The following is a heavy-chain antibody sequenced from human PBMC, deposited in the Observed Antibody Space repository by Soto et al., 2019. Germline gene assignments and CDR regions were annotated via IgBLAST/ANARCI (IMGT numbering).Heavy chain of an antibody. CDR2: IIPIFGTA. CDR1: GGTFSSYA. J-gene: IGHJ3*02. V-gene: IGHV1-69*12. Sequence: QVQLVQSGAEVKKPGSSVKVSCKASGGTFSSYAISWVRQAPGQWLEWMGGIIPIFGTANDAQKFQGRVTLPADESTITAYRELSSLRSEDTAVYYWARPGSYDAFDIWGQGTMVTVTS. CDR3: ARPGSYDAFDI. D-gene: IGHD2-15*01.